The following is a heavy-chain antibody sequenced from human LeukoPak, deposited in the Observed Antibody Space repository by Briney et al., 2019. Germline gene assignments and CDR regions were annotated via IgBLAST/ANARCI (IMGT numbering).Heavy chain of an antibody. J-gene: IGHJ6*02. Sequence: SETLSLTCTVSGGSISSYFWSWIRQPAGKGLEWIGRIYPSGSTNYSPSLKSRVTMSVDTSKNQFSLKPSSVTAADTAVYYCARAAAFYYDSSGYYTSPYYYGMDVWGQGTTVAVSS. D-gene: IGHD3-22*01. CDR2: IYPSGST. CDR3: ARAAAFYYDSSGYYTSPYYYGMDV. CDR1: GGSISSYF. V-gene: IGHV4-4*07.